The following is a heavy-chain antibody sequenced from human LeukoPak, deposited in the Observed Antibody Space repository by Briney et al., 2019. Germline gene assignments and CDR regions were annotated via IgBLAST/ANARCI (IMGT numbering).Heavy chain of an antibody. D-gene: IGHD3-10*01. CDR3: ATGGMVRGVYNFDY. V-gene: IGHV1-69*13. J-gene: IGHJ4*02. CDR2: IIPIFGTA. Sequence: SVKVSCKASGGTFSSYAISWVRQAPGQGLEWMGGIIPIFGTANYAQKFQGRVTITADESTSTAYMELSSLRSEDTAVYYCATGGMVRGVYNFDYWGQGTLVTVSS. CDR1: GGTFSSYA.